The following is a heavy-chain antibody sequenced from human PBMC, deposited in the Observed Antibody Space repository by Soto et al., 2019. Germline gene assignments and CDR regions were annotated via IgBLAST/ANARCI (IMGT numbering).Heavy chain of an antibody. CDR3: ARRGYSYGYGNYFDY. D-gene: IGHD5-18*01. CDR2: IYSGGST. J-gene: IGHJ4*02. CDR1: GFTVSSNY. Sequence: GGSLRLSCAASGFTVSSNYMSWVRQAPGKGLEWVSVIYSGGSTYYADSVKGRFTISRDNSKNTLYLQMNSLRAEDTAVYYCARRGYSYGYGNYFDYWGQGTLVTVSS. V-gene: IGHV3-53*01.